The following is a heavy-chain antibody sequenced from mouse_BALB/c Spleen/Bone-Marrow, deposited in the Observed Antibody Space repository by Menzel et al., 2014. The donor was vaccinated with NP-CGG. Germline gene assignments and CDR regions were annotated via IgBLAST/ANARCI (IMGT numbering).Heavy chain of an antibody. CDR3: ARRSHWDGFAY. D-gene: IGHD4-1*01. V-gene: IGHV5-9*02. CDR2: ISSGGSYT. CDR1: GFAFSSYD. J-gene: IGHJ3*01. Sequence: EVQLVESGGGLVKPGGSLKLSCAASGFAFSSYDMSWVRQTPEKRLGWVATISSGGSYTYYPDSVKGRFTISRDNARNTLYLQMSSLRSEDTALYYCARRSHWDGFAYWGQGTLVTVSA.